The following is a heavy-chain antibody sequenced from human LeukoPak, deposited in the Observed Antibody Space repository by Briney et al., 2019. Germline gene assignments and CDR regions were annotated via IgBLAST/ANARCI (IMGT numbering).Heavy chain of an antibody. D-gene: IGHD6-6*01. J-gene: IGHJ4*02. Sequence: GGSLRLSCAASGFTFSSYGMHWVRQAPGKGLEWVAFIRYDGSNKYYADSVKGRFTISRDNSKNTLYLQMNSLRAEDTAVDYCAKDGSSSAHYWGQGTLVTVSS. CDR1: GFTFSSYG. CDR3: AKDGSSSAHY. CDR2: IRYDGSNK. V-gene: IGHV3-30*02.